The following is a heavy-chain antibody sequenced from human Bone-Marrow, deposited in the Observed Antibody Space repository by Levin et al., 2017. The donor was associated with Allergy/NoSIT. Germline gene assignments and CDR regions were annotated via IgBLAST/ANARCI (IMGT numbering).Heavy chain of an antibody. J-gene: IGHJ3*02. V-gene: IGHV4-59*01. D-gene: IGHD2-2*01. CDR1: GGSISSYY. CDR2: IYYSGST. CDR3: ARALRVVPAAMSDAFDI. Sequence: SETLSLTCTVSGGSISSYYWSWIRQPPGKGLEWIGYIYYSGSTNYNPSLKSRVTISVDTSKNQFSLKLSSVTAADTAVYYCARALRVVPAAMSDAFDIWGQGTMVTVSS.